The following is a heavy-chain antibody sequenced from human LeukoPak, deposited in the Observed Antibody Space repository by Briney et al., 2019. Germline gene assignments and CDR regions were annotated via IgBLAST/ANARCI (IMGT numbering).Heavy chain of an antibody. Sequence: ASVKVSCKASGYTFATYAMHWVRQAPGQRLEWMGWSNAGNGNTKYSQEFQGRVTITRDTSASTAYMELSSLRSEDMAVYYCARGGSATYWCDYWGQGTLVTVSS. D-gene: IGHD3-10*01. CDR2: SNAGNGNT. CDR1: GYTFATYA. CDR3: ARGGSATYWCDY. V-gene: IGHV1-3*02. J-gene: IGHJ4*02.